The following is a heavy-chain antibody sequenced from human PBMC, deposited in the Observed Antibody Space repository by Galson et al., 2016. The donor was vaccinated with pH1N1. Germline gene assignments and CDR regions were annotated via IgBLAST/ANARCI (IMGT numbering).Heavy chain of an antibody. V-gene: IGHV3-43D*03. D-gene: IGHD4-23*01. CDR2: ISWNGLST. J-gene: IGHJ4*02. CDR3: AKSDGYYGGYFDY. Sequence: SLRLSCAASGFTFDDYAMHWVRQAPGKGLEWVSLISWNGLSTDYADSVKGRFTISRDNSKNSLYLQMKRLRAEDTALYYFAKSDGYYGGYFDYWGQGTLVTVSS. CDR1: GFTFDDYA.